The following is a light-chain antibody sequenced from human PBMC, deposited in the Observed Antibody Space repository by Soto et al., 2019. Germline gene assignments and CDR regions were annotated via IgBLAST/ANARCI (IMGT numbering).Light chain of an antibody. V-gene: IGKV1-5*03. Sequence: DIQMTQSPSTLSASVGDRVTITCRASQSVSSWLAWYQEKPGTAPKLLIYKASNLQSGVPSRFSGSGSGTEFTLTISSLQPDYFATDYCQQYNSYSLTFGGGTKVEIK. CDR3: QQYNSYSLT. CDR1: QSVSSW. J-gene: IGKJ4*01. CDR2: KAS.